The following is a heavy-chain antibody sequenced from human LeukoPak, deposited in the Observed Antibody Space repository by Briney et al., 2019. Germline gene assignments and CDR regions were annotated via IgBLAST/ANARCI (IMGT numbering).Heavy chain of an antibody. D-gene: IGHD5-18*01. CDR1: GGTFSSYA. V-gene: IGHV1-69*01. J-gene: IGHJ4*02. Sequence: ASVKVSCKASGGTFSSYAISWVRQAPGQGLEWMGGISPIFGTANYAQKFQGRVTITADESTSTAYMELSSLRSEDTAVYYFARDREDTAGENYFDYWGQGTLVPVSS. CDR2: ISPIFGTA. CDR3: ARDREDTAGENYFDY.